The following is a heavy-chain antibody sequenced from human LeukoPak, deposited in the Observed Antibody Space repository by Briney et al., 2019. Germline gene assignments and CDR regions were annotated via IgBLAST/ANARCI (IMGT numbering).Heavy chain of an antibody. CDR3: VRGLWRAGGTQY. V-gene: IGHV4-59*01. CDR1: GGSIGDYY. CDR2: LYYSRNT. Sequence: SETLSLTCTVSGGSIGDYYWSWIRQPPGKGLEWIGYLYYSRNTNYSPSLKSRVTISADTSKSQVYLKLRSVTAADTAVYYCVRGLWRAGGTQYWGQGILVTVPS. D-gene: IGHD2-15*01. J-gene: IGHJ4*02.